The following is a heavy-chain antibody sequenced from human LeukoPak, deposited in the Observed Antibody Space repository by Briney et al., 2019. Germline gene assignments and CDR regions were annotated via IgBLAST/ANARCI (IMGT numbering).Heavy chain of an antibody. CDR1: GGSISSYY. J-gene: IGHJ4*02. Sequence: TXTVSGGSISSYYWXWIRQPPGKGXEWIGYIYYSGSTNYNPSLKSRVTISVDTSKTQFSLKLSSVTAADTAVYYCARVRTGSISDHWGQGILVIVSS. D-gene: IGHD2-8*02. V-gene: IGHV4-59*01. CDR2: IYYSGST. CDR3: ARVRTGSISDH.